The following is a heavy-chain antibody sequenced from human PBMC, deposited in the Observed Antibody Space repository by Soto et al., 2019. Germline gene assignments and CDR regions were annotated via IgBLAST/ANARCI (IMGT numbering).Heavy chain of an antibody. V-gene: IGHV1-46*01. J-gene: IGHJ6*02. CDR3: ARNHVVYVYGGGYFGYYQYGLDL. D-gene: IGHD2-8*02. Sequence: GASVKVSCKASGYTFTSYYMHWVRQAPGQGLEWMGIINPSGGSTSYAQKFQGRVTMTRDTSTSTVYMELSSLRSEDTAVYYCARNHVVYVYGGGYFGYYQYGLDLRAQGHTVP. CDR2: INPSGGST. CDR1: GYTFTSYY.